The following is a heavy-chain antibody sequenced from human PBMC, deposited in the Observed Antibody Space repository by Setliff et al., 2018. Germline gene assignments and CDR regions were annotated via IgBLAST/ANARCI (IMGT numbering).Heavy chain of an antibody. J-gene: IGHJ4*02. CDR1: GFIFKNYI. D-gene: IGHD3-10*01. CDR3: RLWFEETWRDY. Sequence: GGSPRLSCAASGFIFKNYIMTWVRQAPGKGLEWVASISGSSSDIYYADSVKGRFSISRDNAKNSLYLQMNSLRAEDTAVYYCRLWFEETWRDYWGQGTLVTVSS. CDR2: ISGSSSDI. V-gene: IGHV3-21*04.